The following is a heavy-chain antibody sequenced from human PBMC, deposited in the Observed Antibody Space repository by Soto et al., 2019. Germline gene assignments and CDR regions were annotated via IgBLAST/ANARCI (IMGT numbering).Heavy chain of an antibody. J-gene: IGHJ4*02. Sequence: GESLKISCQGSGYTFTNSWIAWVRQKPGKGLEWMGIIYPADSETKYSPSFQGQVTFSADKSISTAYLQWSSLEASDTAIYYCARRGNFYDTSGPKLLSLPFDYWGQGTLVTVSS. CDR2: IYPADSET. V-gene: IGHV5-51*01. CDR1: GYTFTNSW. CDR3: ARRGNFYDTSGPKLLSLPFDY. D-gene: IGHD3-22*01.